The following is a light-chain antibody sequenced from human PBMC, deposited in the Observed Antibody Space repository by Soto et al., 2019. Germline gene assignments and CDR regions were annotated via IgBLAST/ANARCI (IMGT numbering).Light chain of an antibody. J-gene: IGKJ2*01. CDR1: QSFSSRY. V-gene: IGKV3-20*01. Sequence: EIVLTQSPGTLSLSPGERVTLSCRASQSFSSRYLAWYQQKPGQAPRLLIYGSSGRATGIPDRFSGSGSGTYFTLTISRLEPEDFAVYYCQQYPGYTFGQGTKLEIK. CDR3: QQYPGYT. CDR2: GSS.